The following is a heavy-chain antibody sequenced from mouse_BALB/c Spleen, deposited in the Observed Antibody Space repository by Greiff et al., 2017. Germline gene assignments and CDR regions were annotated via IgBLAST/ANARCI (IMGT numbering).Heavy chain of an antibody. CDR2: IYPGDGDT. J-gene: IGHJ2*01. CDR1: GYAFSSYW. CDR3: ARWGYDGDYFDY. D-gene: IGHD2-2*01. V-gene: IGHV1-80*01. Sequence: QVQLQQSGAELVRPGSSVKISCKASGYAFSSYWMNWVKQRPGQGLEWIGQIYPGDGDTNYNGKFKGKATLTADKSSSTAYMQLSSLTSENSAVYFCARWGYDGDYFDYWGQGTTLTVSS.